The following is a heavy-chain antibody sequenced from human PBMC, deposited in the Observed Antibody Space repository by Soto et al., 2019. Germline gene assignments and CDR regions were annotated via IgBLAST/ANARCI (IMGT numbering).Heavy chain of an antibody. J-gene: IGHJ4*02. Sequence: PGGSLRVSCAASGFTISSYGRHWVRQAPGKGLEWVAVISYDGSNKYYADSVKGRFTISRDNSKNTLYLQMNSLRAEDTAVYYCAKDPTSGIAVAGSFDYWGQGTLVTVSS. CDR2: ISYDGSNK. CDR1: GFTISSYG. CDR3: AKDPTSGIAVAGSFDY. V-gene: IGHV3-30*18. D-gene: IGHD6-19*01.